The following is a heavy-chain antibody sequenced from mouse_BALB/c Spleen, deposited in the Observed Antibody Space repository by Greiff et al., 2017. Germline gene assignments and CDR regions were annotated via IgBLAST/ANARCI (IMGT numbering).Heavy chain of an antibody. CDR2: IYPGSGNT. CDR1: GYTFTDYY. J-gene: IGHJ4*01. D-gene: IGHD3-3*01. CDR3: ARTGTYYYAMDY. Sequence: QVHVKQSGAELARPGASVKLSCKASGYTFTDYYINWVKQRTGQGLEWIGEIYPGSGNTYYNEKFKGKATLTADKSSSTAYMQLSSLTSEDSAVYFCARTGTYYYAMDYWGQGTSVTVSS. V-gene: IGHV1-77*01.